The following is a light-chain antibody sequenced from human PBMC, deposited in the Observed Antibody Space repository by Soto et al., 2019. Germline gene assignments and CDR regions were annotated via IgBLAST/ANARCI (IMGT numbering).Light chain of an antibody. CDR3: QHYNGYRWT. V-gene: IGKV1-5*03. CDR1: QSVSNW. CDR2: KAS. Sequence: DIQMTHSPSTLSASVGSRFNITCRASQSVSNWLAWYQKKKGKAPKILIYKASSLESGVPSRLRGSGYGTEFTITISSMRTDDFATYYCQHYNGYRWTFGQGTKVDIK. J-gene: IGKJ1*01.